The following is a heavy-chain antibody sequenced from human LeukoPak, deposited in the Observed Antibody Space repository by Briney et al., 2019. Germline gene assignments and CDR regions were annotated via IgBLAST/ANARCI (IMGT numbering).Heavy chain of an antibody. CDR2: ISGSGGST. CDR1: GFTFRCYA. Sequence: GGSLRLSCPASGFTFRCYAMSWVGQAPGRGLGRVSAISGSGGSTYYAGSVKGRFTISRDNSKNTLYLQMNSLRAEDTAVYYCAKVGSSGYYLNYWGQGTLVTVSS. V-gene: IGHV3-23*01. J-gene: IGHJ4*02. CDR3: AKVGSSGYYLNY. D-gene: IGHD3-22*01.